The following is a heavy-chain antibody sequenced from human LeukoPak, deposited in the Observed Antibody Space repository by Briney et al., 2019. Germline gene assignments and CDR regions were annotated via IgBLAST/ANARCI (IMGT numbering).Heavy chain of an antibody. V-gene: IGHV3-48*03. Sequence: GGSLRLSCAASGFTFSSFEMNWVRQAPGKGLECISYISSSGSSIYYADSVKGRFTISRDNAKNSLYLQMNSLRAEDTAVYYCAELGITMIGGVWGKGTTVTISS. D-gene: IGHD3-10*02. CDR3: AELGITMIGGV. J-gene: IGHJ6*04. CDR2: ISSSGSSI. CDR1: GFTFSSFE.